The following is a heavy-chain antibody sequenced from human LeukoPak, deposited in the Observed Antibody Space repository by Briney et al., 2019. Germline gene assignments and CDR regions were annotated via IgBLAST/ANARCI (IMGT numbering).Heavy chain of an antibody. V-gene: IGHV4-30-4*08. J-gene: IGHJ4*02. D-gene: IGHD3-10*01. CDR1: GGSISSGDYY. Sequence: NPSETLSLTCTVSGGSISSGDYYWSWIRRPPGKGLEWIGYIYYSGSAYYNPSLKSRVTISVDTSKNQFSLKLSSVTAADTAVHYCARRGGVYLDYWGQGTLVTVSS. CDR3: ARRGGVYLDY. CDR2: IYYSGSA.